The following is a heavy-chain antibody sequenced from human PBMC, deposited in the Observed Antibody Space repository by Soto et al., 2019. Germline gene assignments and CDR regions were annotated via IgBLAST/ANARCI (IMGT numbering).Heavy chain of an antibody. Sequence: EVQLLESGGGLVQPGGSLRLSCAASGFTFSSYAMSWVRQAPGKGLEWVSAISGSGGSTYYADSMKGRFTISRDNSKNTLYLQMNSLRAEDTAVYYCAKYTGITMIVVASRGFDYWGQGTLVTVSS. CDR2: ISGSGGST. V-gene: IGHV3-23*01. D-gene: IGHD3-22*01. CDR3: AKYTGITMIVVASRGFDY. J-gene: IGHJ4*02. CDR1: GFTFSSYA.